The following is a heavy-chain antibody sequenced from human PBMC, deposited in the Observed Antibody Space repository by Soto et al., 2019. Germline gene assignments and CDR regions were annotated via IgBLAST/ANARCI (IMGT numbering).Heavy chain of an antibody. Sequence: EVQLLESGGGLVQPGGSLRLSCAGSGFSFSSYAMSWVRQAPGKGLEWVSSISGSGANTYYVDSVKGRFTVSRDNSKNTLYLQMSSLGGEDTAVYRCAKAAAYHGSASYFPFDDWGLGTRVTVSS. CDR1: GFSFSSYA. CDR2: ISGSGANT. CDR3: AKAAAYHGSASYFPFDD. V-gene: IGHV3-23*01. J-gene: IGHJ4*02. D-gene: IGHD3-10*01.